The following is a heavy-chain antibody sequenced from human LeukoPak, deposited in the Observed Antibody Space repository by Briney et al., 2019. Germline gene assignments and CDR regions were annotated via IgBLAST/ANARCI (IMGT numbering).Heavy chain of an antibody. D-gene: IGHD3-10*01. Sequence: GRSLRLSCAASGFTFSSYGMHWVRQAPGKGLEWVAFIRYDGSNKYYADSVKGRFTISRDNSKNTLYLQMNSLRAEDTAVYYCAKGSITMVRGVPFDYWGQGTLVTVSS. V-gene: IGHV3-30*02. CDR3: AKGSITMVRGVPFDY. CDR2: IRYDGSNK. J-gene: IGHJ4*02. CDR1: GFTFSSYG.